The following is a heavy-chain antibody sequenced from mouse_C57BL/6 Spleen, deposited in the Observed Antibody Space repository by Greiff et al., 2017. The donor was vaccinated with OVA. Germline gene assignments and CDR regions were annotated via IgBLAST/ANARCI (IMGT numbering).Heavy chain of an antibody. CDR2: ISAGGSYT. V-gene: IGHV5-4*01. CDR1: GFTFSSYA. Sequence: EVMLVESGGGLVKPGGSLKLSCAASGFTFSSYAMSWVSQTPEKRLEWVATISAGGSYTYYPDNVKGRFTISRDNAKNNLYLQMSHLKSEDTARYYCARDHSSGYKAMDYWGQGTSVTVSS. J-gene: IGHJ4*01. CDR3: ARDHSSGYKAMDY. D-gene: IGHD3-2*02.